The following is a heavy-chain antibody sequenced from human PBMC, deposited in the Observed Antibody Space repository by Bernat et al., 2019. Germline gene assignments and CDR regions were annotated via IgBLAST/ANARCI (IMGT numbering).Heavy chain of an antibody. CDR1: GFTFSSYA. CDR2: ISYDGSNK. V-gene: IGHV3-30-3*01. J-gene: IGHJ4*02. Sequence: VQLLESGGGLVQPGGSLRLSCAASGFTFSSYAMSWVRQAPGKGLEWVAVISYDGSNKYYADSVKGRFTISRDNSKNTLYLQMNSLRAEDTAVYYCAREAGKFFDYWGQGTLVTVSS. D-gene: IGHD6-19*01. CDR3: AREAGKFFDY.